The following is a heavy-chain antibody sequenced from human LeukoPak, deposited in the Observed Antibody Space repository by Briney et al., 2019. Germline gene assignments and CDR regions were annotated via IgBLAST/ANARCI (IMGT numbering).Heavy chain of an antibody. CDR1: GFTVGNNY. D-gene: IGHD1-26*01. CDR3: ARDWSAYRAVSNDY. Sequence: PGGSLRLSCTASGFTVGNNYMSWVRQAPGKGLGWVSVLYSRGDPYYADSVRGRFTISRDNSQNTLYLQMNSLRAEDTAVYYCARDWSAYRAVSNDYWGQGTLVTVSS. V-gene: IGHV3-53*01. J-gene: IGHJ4*02. CDR2: LYSRGDP.